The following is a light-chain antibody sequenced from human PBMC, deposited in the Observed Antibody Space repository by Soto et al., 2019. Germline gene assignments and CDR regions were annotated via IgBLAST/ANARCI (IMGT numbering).Light chain of an antibody. CDR3: QQYGSLPLS. CDR2: GAS. V-gene: IGKV3-20*01. CDR1: QSLTSSF. Sequence: EILLTQSPGALYLSPGDRATLSCRASQSLTSSFLAWYQQIPGQIPRLLIYGASIRATDIPDRFSGSGSGADFTLTISRLEPEDFALYFCQQYGSLPLSFGGGTKVEIK. J-gene: IGKJ4*01.